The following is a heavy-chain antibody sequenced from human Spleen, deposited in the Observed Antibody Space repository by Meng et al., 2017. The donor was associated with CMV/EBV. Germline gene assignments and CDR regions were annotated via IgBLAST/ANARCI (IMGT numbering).Heavy chain of an antibody. Sequence: GGSLRLSCAASGFTFSSYRINWVRQAPGKGLEWVASISSTSAYIYYADSVKGRFTISRDNSKNTLYLQMNSLRAEDTAVYYCARLRYGSGSYIDYWGQGTLVTVSS. V-gene: IGHV3-21*04. D-gene: IGHD3-10*01. J-gene: IGHJ4*02. CDR3: ARLRYGSGSYIDY. CDR1: GFTFSSYR. CDR2: ISSTSAYI.